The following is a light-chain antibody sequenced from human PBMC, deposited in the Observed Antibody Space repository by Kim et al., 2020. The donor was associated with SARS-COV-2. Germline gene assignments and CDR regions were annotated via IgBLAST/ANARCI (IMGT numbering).Light chain of an antibody. CDR1: SSNIGSNT. CDR3: AAWDDSLNGPV. Sequence: VLTQSPSASGTPGQRVTISCSGSSSNIGSNTVNWYQQLPGTAPKLLIYSNNQRPSGVPDRFSGSKSGTSASLAISGLQSEDEADYYCAAWDDSLNGPVFGGGTQLTVL. V-gene: IGLV1-44*01. CDR2: SNN. J-gene: IGLJ2*01.